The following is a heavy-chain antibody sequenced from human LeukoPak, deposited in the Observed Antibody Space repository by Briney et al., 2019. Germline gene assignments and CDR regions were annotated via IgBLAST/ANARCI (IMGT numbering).Heavy chain of an antibody. CDR1: GYTFTSYD. CDR3: SRARRTSDDAFDI. Sequence: ASVKVSCKASGYTFTSYDINWVRQAPGQGLEWMGWMNPNSGNTGYAQKFQGRVTITMNTSISTAYMELSILRSEDTAAYYYSRARRTSDDAFDIWGQGTMVTVSS. D-gene: IGHD3/OR15-3a*01. CDR2: MNPNSGNT. V-gene: IGHV1-8*01. J-gene: IGHJ3*02.